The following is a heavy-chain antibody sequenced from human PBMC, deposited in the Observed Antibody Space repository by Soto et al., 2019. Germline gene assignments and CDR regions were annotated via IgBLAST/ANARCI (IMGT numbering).Heavy chain of an antibody. CDR1: GFTVSSNY. D-gene: IGHD2-15*01. CDR3: ARDGCSGSNCLNWFDP. V-gene: IGHV3-53*01. J-gene: IGHJ5*02. CDR2: IYSGGST. Sequence: GGSLRLSSAASGFTVSSNYMSWVRQAPGKGLEWVSVIYSGGSTYYADSVKGRFTISRDNAKNSLYLQMNSLRAEDTAVYYCARDGCSGSNCLNWFDPWGQGTLVTVSS.